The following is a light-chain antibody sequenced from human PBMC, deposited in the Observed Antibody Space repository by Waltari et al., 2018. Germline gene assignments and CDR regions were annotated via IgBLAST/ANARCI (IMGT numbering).Light chain of an antibody. CDR3: QQYNNWPPWT. V-gene: IGKV3-15*01. CDR2: DTS. CDR1: QGVSRN. J-gene: IGKJ1*01. Sequence: EIVMTQSPATLPVSPGERATLSCRASQGVSRNLAWYQQKPGQPPRLLLYDTSVRAAGIPARFSGSGSGTDFTLTISSLQSDDFAVYYCQQYNNWPPWTFGQGTKVEIK.